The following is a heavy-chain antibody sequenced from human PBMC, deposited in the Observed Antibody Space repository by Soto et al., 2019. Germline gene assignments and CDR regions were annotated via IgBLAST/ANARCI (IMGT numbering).Heavy chain of an antibody. CDR2: IYWDDDK. CDR3: AHSPPDTSGYYPRFDP. V-gene: IGHV2-5*02. Sequence: QITLKESGPTLVRPTQTLTLTCTFSGFSLSTSGLSVGWVRQPPGKALEWLALIYWDDDKRYSPSLKSRLTITKDTSKNQVTLTLTNMDPVDTATYYCAHSPPDTSGYYPRFDPWGQGTLVTVSS. J-gene: IGHJ5*02. D-gene: IGHD3-22*01. CDR1: GFSLSTSGLS.